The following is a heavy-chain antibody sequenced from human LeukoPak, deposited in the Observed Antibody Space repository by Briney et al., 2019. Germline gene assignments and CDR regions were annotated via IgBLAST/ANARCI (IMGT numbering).Heavy chain of an antibody. Sequence: SETQSLTCTVSGGSISSGSYYWSWIRQPAGKGLEWIGRIYTSGSTNYNPSLKSRVTISVDTSKNQFSLKLSSVTAADTAVYYCARGPYCSSTSCYTLYYYYMDVWGKGTTVTVSS. J-gene: IGHJ6*03. CDR2: IYTSGST. CDR1: GGSISSGSYY. V-gene: IGHV4-61*02. CDR3: ARGPYCSSTSCYTLYYYYMDV. D-gene: IGHD2-2*02.